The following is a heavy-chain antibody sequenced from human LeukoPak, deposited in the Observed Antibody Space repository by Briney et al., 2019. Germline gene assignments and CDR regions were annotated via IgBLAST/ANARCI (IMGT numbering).Heavy chain of an antibody. Sequence: GASVKVSCKVSGYTLTELSMHWVRQAPGKGLEWMGGFDPEDGETIYAQKFQGRVTMTEDTSTDTAYMELSSLRSEDTAVYYCATEIGGGIVVVPAAGFDYWGQGTLVTVSS. J-gene: IGHJ4*02. D-gene: IGHD2-2*01. V-gene: IGHV1-24*01. CDR1: GYTLTELS. CDR2: FDPEDGET. CDR3: ATEIGGGIVVVPAAGFDY.